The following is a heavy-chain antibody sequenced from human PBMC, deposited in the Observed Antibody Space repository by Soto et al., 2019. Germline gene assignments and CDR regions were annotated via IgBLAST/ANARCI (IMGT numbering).Heavy chain of an antibody. CDR2: ISYDGNTK. CDR3: ARPGSGYDVLTGRYFYYYHTVDV. CDR1: GFIFSTYA. Sequence: PGGSLRLSCAASGFIFSTYAMHWVRQPPGKGLEWVAVISYDGNTKDYADSVKGRFSISRDNSKNTVYLQMSSLRTEDTAVYYCARPGSGYDVLTGRYFYYYHTVDVWGQGTTETLSS. J-gene: IGHJ6*01. D-gene: IGHD3-9*01. V-gene: IGHV3-30-3*01.